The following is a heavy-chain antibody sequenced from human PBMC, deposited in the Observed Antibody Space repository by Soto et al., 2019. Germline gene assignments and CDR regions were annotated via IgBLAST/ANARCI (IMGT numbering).Heavy chain of an antibody. CDR3: ARQQGFAFDV. Sequence: GGSLRLSCAASGFTFSNYGFHWVRQTPGKGLEWVAVISYDGSNKHYADSVKGRFTISRDISKNTLYLHMNSLRAADTGIYYCARQQGFAFDVWGQGTLVTVSS. CDR2: ISYDGSNK. CDR1: GFTFSNYG. J-gene: IGHJ3*01. V-gene: IGHV3-30*03. D-gene: IGHD2-15*01.